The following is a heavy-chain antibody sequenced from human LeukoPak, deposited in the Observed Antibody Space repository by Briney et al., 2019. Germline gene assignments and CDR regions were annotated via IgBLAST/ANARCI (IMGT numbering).Heavy chain of an antibody. CDR2: ISGSGGST. CDR3: AKDRVLGLYYFDY. Sequence: PGGSLRLSCAASGFTFSDHYIDWVRQAPGKGLEWVSAISGSGGSTYYADSVKGRFTISRDNSKNTLYLQMNSLRAEDTAVYYCAKDRVLGLYYFDYWGQGTLVTVSS. D-gene: IGHD6-13*01. V-gene: IGHV3-23*01. J-gene: IGHJ4*02. CDR1: GFTFSDHY.